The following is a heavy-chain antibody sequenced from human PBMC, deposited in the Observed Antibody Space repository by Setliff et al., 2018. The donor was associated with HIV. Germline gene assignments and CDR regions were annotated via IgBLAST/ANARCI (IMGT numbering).Heavy chain of an antibody. V-gene: IGHV1-18*01. CDR3: ARRGYSYDTSGYYYYFDY. D-gene: IGHD3-22*01. J-gene: IGHJ4*02. CDR1: GYTFTKNG. CDR2: ISANNGNT. Sequence: ASVKVSCKTSGYTFTKNGITWVRQAPGQGLEWMGWISANNGNTNYAQKFQGRVTMTTDTSTRTAYMELGNLRSDDTAVYYCARRGYSYDTSGYYYYFDYWGQGTLVTVSS.